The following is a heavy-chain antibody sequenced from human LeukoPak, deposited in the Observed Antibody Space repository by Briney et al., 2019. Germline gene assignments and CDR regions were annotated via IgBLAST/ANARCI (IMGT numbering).Heavy chain of an antibody. CDR3: ARDFLYGSGSYHGNFDY. Sequence: GSSVKVSCKASGGTFSSYAISWVRQAPGQGLEWMGRIIPILGIANYAQKFQGRVTITADKSTSTAYMELSSLRSEDTAVYYCARDFLYGSGSYHGNFDYWGQGTLVTVSS. D-gene: IGHD3-10*01. J-gene: IGHJ4*02. CDR2: IIPILGIA. CDR1: GGTFSSYA. V-gene: IGHV1-69*04.